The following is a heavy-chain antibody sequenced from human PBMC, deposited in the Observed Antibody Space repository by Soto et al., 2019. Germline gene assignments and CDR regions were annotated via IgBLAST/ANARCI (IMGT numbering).Heavy chain of an antibody. CDR1: GYTFTSYD. Sequence: GASVKVSFKASGYTFTSYDINWVRQATGQGLEWMGWMNPNSGNTGYAQKFQGRVTMTRNTSISTAYMELSSLRSEDTAVYYCARAAVVVVAATNYYYYGMDVWGQGTTVTVSS. J-gene: IGHJ6*02. CDR2: MNPNSGNT. CDR3: ARAAVVVVAATNYYYYGMDV. V-gene: IGHV1-8*01. D-gene: IGHD2-15*01.